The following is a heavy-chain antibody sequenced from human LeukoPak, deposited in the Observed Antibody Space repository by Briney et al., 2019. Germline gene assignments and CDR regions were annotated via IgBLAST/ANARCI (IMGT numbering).Heavy chain of an antibody. J-gene: IGHJ4*02. D-gene: IGHD3-10*01. CDR1: GFTFGDYA. Sequence: PGRSLRLSCTASGFTFGDYAMSWVRQAPGKGLEWVGFIRSKAYGGTTEYAASVKGRFTTSRDDSKSIAYLQMNSLKTEDTAVYYCTRDQIRGVIIRDYWGQGTLVTVSS. CDR2: IRSKAYGGTT. CDR3: TRDQIRGVIIRDY. V-gene: IGHV3-49*04.